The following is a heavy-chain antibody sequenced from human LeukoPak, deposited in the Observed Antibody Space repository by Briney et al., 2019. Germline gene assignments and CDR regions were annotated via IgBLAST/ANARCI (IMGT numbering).Heavy chain of an antibody. CDR1: GGSISSYY. J-gene: IGHJ5*02. CDR3: ARARQQLVPLWFDP. CDR2: INHSGST. D-gene: IGHD6-13*01. Sequence: SETLSLTCTVSGGSISSYYWSWIRQPPGKGLEWIGEINHSGSTNYNPSLKSRVTISVDTSKNQFSLKLSSVTAADTAVYYCARARQQLVPLWFDPWGQGTLVTVSS. V-gene: IGHV4-34*01.